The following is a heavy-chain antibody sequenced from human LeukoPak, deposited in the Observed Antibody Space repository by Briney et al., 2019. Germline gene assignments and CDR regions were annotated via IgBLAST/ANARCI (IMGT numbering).Heavy chain of an antibody. V-gene: IGHV3-30*18. J-gene: IGHJ6*03. D-gene: IGHD2-21*01. CDR2: ISYDGSNK. CDR3: AKGLIADYYMDV. CDR1: GFTFSSYG. Sequence: GGSLRLSCAASGFTFSSYGMHWVRQAPGQGLEGVAVISYDGSNKYYADSVKGRFTISRDNSKNTLYLQMNSLRAEDTAVYYCAKGLIADYYMDVWGKGTTVTVSS.